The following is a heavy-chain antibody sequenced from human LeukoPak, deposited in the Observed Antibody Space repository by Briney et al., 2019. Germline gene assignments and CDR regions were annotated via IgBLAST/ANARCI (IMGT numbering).Heavy chain of an antibody. CDR1: GYNFTSYW. CDR2: IYPGDSDT. D-gene: IGHD2-2*01. Sequence: GESLKISCKGSGYNFTSYWIGWVRQMPGKGLEWMGTIYPGDSDTRYSPSFQGQVTISADKSISTAYLQWSSLKSSDIAMYYCARHDASNAFDIWGQGTMVTVSS. CDR3: ARHDASNAFDI. J-gene: IGHJ3*02. V-gene: IGHV5-51*01.